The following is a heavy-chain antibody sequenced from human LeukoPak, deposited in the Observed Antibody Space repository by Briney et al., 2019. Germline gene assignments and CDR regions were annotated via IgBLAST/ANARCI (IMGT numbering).Heavy chain of an antibody. CDR3: VRDSGSRSSGLFDS. D-gene: IGHD2-15*01. V-gene: IGHV3-7*01. CDR2: IKQDGSDK. Sequence: GGSLRLSCAASGFTFSNAWMSWVRQAPGKGLEWVANIKQDGSDKYYAGSVKGRFTISRDNAKNSLSLQMNSLRVDDTAVYYCVRDSGSRSSGLFDSWGQGTLVSVSS. CDR1: GFTFSNAW. J-gene: IGHJ4*02.